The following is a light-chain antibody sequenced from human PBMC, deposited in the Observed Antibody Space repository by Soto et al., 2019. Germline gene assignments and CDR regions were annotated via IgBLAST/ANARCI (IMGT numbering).Light chain of an antibody. J-gene: IGLJ2*01. CDR3: SSYTKVNTLVV. CDR2: EDS. CDR1: SRDVGAYKY. Sequence: QSVLTQPASVSGSPGQWITISCSGTSRDVGAYKYVSWYQQHPGKAPRLMIYEDSNRPSGISYRFCGSKSGNTASLIISGLQPEDEADYYCSSYTKVNTLVVFGGGTKLTVL. V-gene: IGLV2-14*01.